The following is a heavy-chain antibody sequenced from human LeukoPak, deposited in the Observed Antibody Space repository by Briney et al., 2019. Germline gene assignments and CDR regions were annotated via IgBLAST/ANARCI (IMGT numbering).Heavy chain of an antibody. J-gene: IGHJ4*02. CDR2: ISYDGSNK. CDR1: GFTFSSYA. D-gene: IGHD5-18*01. V-gene: IGHV3-30*04. Sequence: PGGSLRLSCAASGFTFSSYAMHWVRQAPGKGLEWVAVISYDGSNKYYADSVKGRFTISRDNSKNTLYLQMNSLRAEDTAVYYCAKDLMGYSYGQGFDYWGQGTLVTVSS. CDR3: AKDLMGYSYGQGFDY.